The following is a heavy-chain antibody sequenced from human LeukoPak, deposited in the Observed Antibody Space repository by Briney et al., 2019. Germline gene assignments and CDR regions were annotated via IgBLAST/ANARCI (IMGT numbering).Heavy chain of an antibody. CDR1: GFTFSSNY. D-gene: IGHD6-19*01. CDR3: ARGVYSSGWPTYYYYGMDV. V-gene: IGHV3-53*01. J-gene: IGHJ6*02. Sequence: GGSLRLSCAASGFTFSSNYMSWVRQAPGKGLEWVSVIYSGGSTYYADSVKGRFTISRDNSKNTLYLQMNSLRAEDTAVYYCARGVYSSGWPTYYYYGMDVWGQGTTVTVSS. CDR2: IYSGGST.